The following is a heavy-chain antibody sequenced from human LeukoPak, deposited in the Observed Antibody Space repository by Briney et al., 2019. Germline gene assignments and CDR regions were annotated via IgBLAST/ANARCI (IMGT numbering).Heavy chain of an antibody. D-gene: IGHD3-3*01. V-gene: IGHV4-38-2*01. Sequence: PSETLSLTCAVSGYSISSGYYWGWIRQPPGKGLEWIGSIYHSGSTYYNPSLESRVTISVDTSKNQFSLKLSSVTAADTAVYYCARTYYDFWSGYYAYYFDYWGQGTLVTVSS. CDR1: GYSISSGYY. J-gene: IGHJ4*02. CDR3: ARTYYDFWSGYYAYYFDY. CDR2: IYHSGST.